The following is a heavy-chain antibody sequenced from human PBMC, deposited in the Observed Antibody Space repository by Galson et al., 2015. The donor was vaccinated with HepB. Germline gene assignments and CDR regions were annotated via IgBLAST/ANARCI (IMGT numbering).Heavy chain of an antibody. CDR1: GFTFSSYA. CDR3: VRDYYDSSGYYENFDY. Sequence: SLRLSCAASGFTFSSYAMHWVRQAPGKGLEYVSAISSNGGSTYYADSVKGRFTISRDNSKNTLYLQMSSLRAEDTAVYYCVRDYYDSSGYYENFDYWGQGTLVTVSS. D-gene: IGHD3-22*01. J-gene: IGHJ4*02. CDR2: ISSNGGST. V-gene: IGHV3-64D*06.